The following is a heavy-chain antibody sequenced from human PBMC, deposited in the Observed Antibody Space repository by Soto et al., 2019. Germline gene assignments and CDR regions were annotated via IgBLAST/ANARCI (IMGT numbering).Heavy chain of an antibody. J-gene: IGHJ5*02. D-gene: IGHD6-13*01. Sequence: SQTLSLTCAISGDSVSSNSAAWNWIRQSPSRGLEWLGRTYYRSKWYNDYAVSVKSRITINPDTSKNQFSLQPNSVTPEDTAVYYCARDRIAAAGKANWFDPWGQGTLVTVSS. CDR2: TYYRSKWYN. CDR1: GDSVSSNSAA. CDR3: ARDRIAAAGKANWFDP. V-gene: IGHV6-1*01.